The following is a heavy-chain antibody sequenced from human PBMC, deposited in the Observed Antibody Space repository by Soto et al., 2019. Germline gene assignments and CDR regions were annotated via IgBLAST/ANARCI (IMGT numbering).Heavy chain of an antibody. Sequence: PSETLSLTCTVSGGSISSGGYYWSWIRQHPGKGLEWIGCIYYSGSTYYNPSLKSRVTISVDTSKNQFSLKLSSVTAADTAVYYCARDRSSYYDSSGYYFDYWGQGTLVTVS. CDR3: ARDRSSYYDSSGYYFDY. D-gene: IGHD3-22*01. J-gene: IGHJ4*02. CDR1: GGSISSGGYY. CDR2: IYYSGST. V-gene: IGHV4-31*03.